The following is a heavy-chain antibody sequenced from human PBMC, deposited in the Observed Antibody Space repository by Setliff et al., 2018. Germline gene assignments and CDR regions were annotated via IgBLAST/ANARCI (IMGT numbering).Heavy chain of an antibody. Sequence: ASVKVSCKASGYTFSTYGLHWVRQAPGQGPEWMGMIITNTGKTSYAQKFQGRVTMTTDTSTGTGYMELRSLRSDDTAVYFCARFGGSCSSSSCYASDLWGQGAMVTVSS. D-gene: IGHD2-2*01. CDR3: ARFGGSCSSSSCYASDL. J-gene: IGHJ3*01. CDR2: IITNTGKT. V-gene: IGHV1-18*01. CDR1: GYTFSTYG.